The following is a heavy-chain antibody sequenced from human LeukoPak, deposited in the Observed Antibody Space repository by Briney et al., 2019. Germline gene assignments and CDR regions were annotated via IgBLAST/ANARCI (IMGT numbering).Heavy chain of an antibody. V-gene: IGHV3-74*01. D-gene: IGHD3-22*01. J-gene: IGHJ5*02. CDR1: GFTFSRYW. Sequence: PGGSLRLSCAASGFTFSRYWMHWVRQAPGKGLVWVSRINSDGSSTTYADSVKGRFTISRDNAKNSLYLQMNSLRAEDTAVYYCARDGVWFDYDSSGFNWFDPWGQGTLVTVSS. CDR2: INSDGSST. CDR3: ARDGVWFDYDSSGFNWFDP.